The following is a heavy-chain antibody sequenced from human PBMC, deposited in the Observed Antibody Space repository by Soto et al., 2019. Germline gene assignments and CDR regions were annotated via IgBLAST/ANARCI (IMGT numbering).Heavy chain of an antibody. CDR2: IYYSGRT. D-gene: IGHD6-19*01. Sequence: SETLSLTCAVYGGSISSYYWSWIRQPPGKGLEWIGYIYYSGRTNYNPSLKSQVTISVDTSKNQFSLKLSSVTAADTAVYYCARVNSGWYLGAFDIWGQGTMVT. CDR1: GGSISSYY. CDR3: ARVNSGWYLGAFDI. V-gene: IGHV4-59*08. J-gene: IGHJ3*02.